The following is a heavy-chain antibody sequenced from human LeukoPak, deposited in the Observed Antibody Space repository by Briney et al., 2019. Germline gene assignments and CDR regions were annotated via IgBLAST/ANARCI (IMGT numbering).Heavy chain of an antibody. Sequence: ASVKVSCKASGYTFTSYYMHWVRQAPGQGLEWMGIINPSGGSTSYAQKFQGRVTMTRDTSTSTVYMELSSLRSEDTAVYYCARDLDGYNSHYYYYGMDVWGQGTTVTVSS. J-gene: IGHJ6*02. V-gene: IGHV1-46*01. CDR2: INPSGGST. CDR3: ARDLDGYNSHYYYYGMDV. CDR1: GYTFTSYY. D-gene: IGHD5-24*01.